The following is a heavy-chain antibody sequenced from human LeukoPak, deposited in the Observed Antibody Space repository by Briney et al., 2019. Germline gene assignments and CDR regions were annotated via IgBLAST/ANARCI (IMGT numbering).Heavy chain of an antibody. Sequence: GGSLLLSCAASGFPFSSYGMSWVRQAPGKGLEWVSAISGSGGSTYYADSVKGRFTISRDNSKNTLYLQMNSLRAEDTAVYYCAKVLVEYYYGSGSYSNPFYFDYWGQGTLVTVSS. CDR3: AKVLVEYYYGSGSYSNPFYFDY. CDR1: GFPFSSYG. D-gene: IGHD3-10*01. J-gene: IGHJ4*02. V-gene: IGHV3-23*01. CDR2: ISGSGGST.